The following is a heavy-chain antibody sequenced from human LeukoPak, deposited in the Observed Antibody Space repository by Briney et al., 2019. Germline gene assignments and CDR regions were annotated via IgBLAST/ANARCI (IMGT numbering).Heavy chain of an antibody. Sequence: GASVKVSCKVSGYTLTELSMHWVRQAPGKGLEWMGGFDPEDGETIYAQKFQGRVTMTEDTSTDTAYMELRSLRSDDTAVYYCARDQQRAERIMITFGGRAGGYWGQGTLVTVSS. D-gene: IGHD3-16*01. V-gene: IGHV1-24*01. J-gene: IGHJ4*02. CDR1: GYTLTELS. CDR2: FDPEDGET. CDR3: ARDQQRAERIMITFGGRAGGY.